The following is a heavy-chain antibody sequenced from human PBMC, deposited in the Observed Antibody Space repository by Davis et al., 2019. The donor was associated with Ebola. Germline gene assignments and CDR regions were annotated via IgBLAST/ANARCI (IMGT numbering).Heavy chain of an antibody. J-gene: IGHJ6*02. D-gene: IGHD1-26*01. Sequence: GESLKISCAASGFTFSSYGMHWVRQAPGKGLEWVAVISYDGSNKYYADSVKGRFTISRDNSKNTLYLQMNSLRAEDTAVYYCAKEGVGATGREVDVWGQGTTVTVSS. CDR1: GFTFSSYG. V-gene: IGHV3-30*18. CDR2: ISYDGSNK. CDR3: AKEGVGATGREVDV.